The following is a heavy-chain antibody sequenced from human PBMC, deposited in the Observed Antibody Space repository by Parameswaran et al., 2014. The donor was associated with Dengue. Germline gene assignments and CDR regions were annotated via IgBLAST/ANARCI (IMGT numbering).Heavy chain of an antibody. D-gene: IGHD2-2*01. J-gene: IGHJ6*02. CDR3: ARRSTSLYYYYYGMDV. V-gene: IGHV4-39*07. Sequence: PGKGLEWIGSIYYSGSTYYNPSLKSRVTISVDTSKNQFSLKLSSVTAADTAVYYCARRSTSLYYYYYGMDVWGQGTAVTVSS. CDR2: IYYSGST.